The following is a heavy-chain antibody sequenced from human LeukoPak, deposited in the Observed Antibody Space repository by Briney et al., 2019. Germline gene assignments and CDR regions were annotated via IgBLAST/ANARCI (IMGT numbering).Heavy chain of an antibody. D-gene: IGHD6-19*01. Sequence: SETLSLTCAVYGGSFSGYYWSWIRQPPGKGLEWIGEINHSGSTNYNPSLKSRVTISVDTSKNQFSLKLSSVTAADTAVYYCVAVAGTGGFDYWGQGTLVTVSS. CDR2: INHSGST. V-gene: IGHV4-34*01. J-gene: IGHJ4*02. CDR1: GGSFSGYY. CDR3: VAVAGTGGFDY.